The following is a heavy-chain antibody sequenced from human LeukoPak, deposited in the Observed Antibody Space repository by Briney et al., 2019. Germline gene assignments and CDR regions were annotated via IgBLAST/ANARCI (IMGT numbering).Heavy chain of an antibody. D-gene: IGHD6-19*01. CDR1: GGSFSDYS. CDR2: INHSGGT. CDR3: AGVRIDSSGWYSDY. Sequence: SETLSLTCAVYGGSFSDYSWTWIRQPPGKGLEWIGEINHSGGTNHNPSLMSRVIMSVDTSKNQISLKVSSVTAADTAVYYCAGVRIDSSGWYSDYWGQGTLVTVSS. J-gene: IGHJ4*02. V-gene: IGHV4-34*01.